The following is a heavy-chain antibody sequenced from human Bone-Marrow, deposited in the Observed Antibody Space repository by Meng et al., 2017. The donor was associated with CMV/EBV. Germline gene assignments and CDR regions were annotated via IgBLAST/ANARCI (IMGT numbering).Heavy chain of an antibody. CDR1: GFTFSSYW. D-gene: IGHD3-10*01. J-gene: IGHJ6*02. CDR2: IKQDGSEK. Sequence: GESLKISCAASGFTFSSYWMSWVRQAPGKGLEWVANIKQDGSEKYYVDSVKGRFTISRDNAKNSLYLQMNSLRAEDTAVYYCAAPSPDAILWFGESQPGMDVWGQGTTVTVSS. V-gene: IGHV3-7*01. CDR3: AAPSPDAILWFGESQPGMDV.